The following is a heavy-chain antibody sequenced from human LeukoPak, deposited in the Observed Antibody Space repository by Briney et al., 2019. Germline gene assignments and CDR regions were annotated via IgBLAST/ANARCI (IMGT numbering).Heavy chain of an antibody. CDR2: IYYTGST. D-gene: IGHD6-19*01. Sequence: SETLSLTCSGYGGSISSSFHYWGWIRQPPGKGLEWIANIYYTGSTYYNPSLKSRVTISVDTSQNQFSLKLSSVTAADTAMYYCARRSSAGGYSGWFPNWGQGTLVTVSS. V-gene: IGHV4-39*01. CDR3: ARRSSAGGYSGWFPN. CDR1: GGSISSSFHY. J-gene: IGHJ4*02.